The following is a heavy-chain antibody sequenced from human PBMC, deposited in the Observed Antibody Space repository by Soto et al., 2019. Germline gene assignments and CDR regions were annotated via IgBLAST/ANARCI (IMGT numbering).Heavy chain of an antibody. Sequence: QVQLVESGGGLVKPGGSLRLSCAASGFTLSDYYMSWIRQAPGKGLEWVSYISNSGTYTNYADSVKGRFTISRDTAKNSLYLQMNSLRDEVTAVHYCARSTQYSSSWYDYWGQGTLVTVSS. CDR2: ISNSGTYT. V-gene: IGHV3-11*05. J-gene: IGHJ4*02. D-gene: IGHD6-13*01. CDR1: GFTLSDYY. CDR3: ARSTQYSSSWYDY.